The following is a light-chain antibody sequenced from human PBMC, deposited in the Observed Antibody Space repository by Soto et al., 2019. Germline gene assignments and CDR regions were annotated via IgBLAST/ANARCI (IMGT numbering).Light chain of an antibody. CDR2: GAS. CDR1: QAINKY. CDR3: QQSYTTPGT. J-gene: IGKJ1*01. Sequence: DIQMTQSPSSLPASVGDSVTITCRASQAINKYLNWYQHKAGQAPKLLIYGASSLHTGVPARFRGSGAGTFFTLTISSLQPEDFATYYCQQSYTTPGTFGRGTTVEIK. V-gene: IGKV1-39*01.